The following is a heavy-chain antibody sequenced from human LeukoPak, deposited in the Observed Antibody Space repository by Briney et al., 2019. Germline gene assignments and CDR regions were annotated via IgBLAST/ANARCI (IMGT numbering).Heavy chain of an antibody. V-gene: IGHV4-59*08. CDR1: GGSSSSYY. J-gene: IGHJ4*02. CDR3: ARKSSGWFVE. D-gene: IGHD6-19*01. Sequence: PSETLSLTCTVSGGSSSSYYWSWIRQPPGKGLEWIGYIYDSGSTNYNPSLKSRVTISVDTSKNQFSLKLSSVTAADTAVYYCARKSSGWFVEWGQGTLVTVSS. CDR2: IYDSGST.